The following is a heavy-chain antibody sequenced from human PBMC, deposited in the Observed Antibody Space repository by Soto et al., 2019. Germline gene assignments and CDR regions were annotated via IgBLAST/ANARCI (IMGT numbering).Heavy chain of an antibody. CDR3: ARGVTPIDY. V-gene: IGHV1-18*01. Sequence: QVQLVQSGAEVKKPGASVKVSCKASGYTFTNFGISWVRQAPGQGLEWMGWISAYNGNTNYAQKFQGRVTMTQDTPTGTVYMELGTRTSYDTPGYYCARGVTPIDYWGQGTLVTVSS. CDR2: ISAYNGNT. CDR1: GYTFTNFG. J-gene: IGHJ4*02. D-gene: IGHD2-21*02.